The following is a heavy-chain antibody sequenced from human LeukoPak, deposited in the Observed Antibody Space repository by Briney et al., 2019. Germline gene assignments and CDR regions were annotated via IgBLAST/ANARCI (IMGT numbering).Heavy chain of an antibody. CDR2: ISAYNGNT. V-gene: IGHV1-18*04. CDR3: ARDHAWDYGVSPNPVDY. CDR1: GYTFTGYY. D-gene: IGHD4-17*01. J-gene: IGHJ4*02. Sequence: GASVKVSCKASGYTFTGYYMHWVRQAPGQGLEWMGWISAYNGNTNYAQKLQGRVTMTTDTSTSTAYMELRSLRSDDTAVYYCARDHAWDYGVSPNPVDYWGQGTLVTVSS.